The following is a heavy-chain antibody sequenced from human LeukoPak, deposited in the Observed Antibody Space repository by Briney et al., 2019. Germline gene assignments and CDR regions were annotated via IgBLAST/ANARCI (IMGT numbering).Heavy chain of an antibody. V-gene: IGHV1-46*01. J-gene: IGHJ4*02. Sequence: ASVKVSCKASGGTFSSYAISWVRQAPGQGLEWMGIINPSGGSTSYAQKFQGRVTMTRDTSTSTVYMELSSLRSEDTAVYYCARGGVPQQQLVFDYWGQGTLVTVSS. CDR3: ARGGVPQQQLVFDY. CDR2: INPSGGST. CDR1: GGTFSSYA. D-gene: IGHD6-13*01.